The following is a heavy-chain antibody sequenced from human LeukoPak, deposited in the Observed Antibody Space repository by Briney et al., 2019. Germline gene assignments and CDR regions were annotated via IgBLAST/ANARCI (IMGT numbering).Heavy chain of an antibody. V-gene: IGHV1-69*13. J-gene: IGHJ4*02. CDR2: IIPILGTA. Sequence: SVKLSCEASGVTFSIYSISGVRRAPGQGLEWGGGIIPILGTANYAQKFQGRVTITADESTSTAYMELSSLRSEDTAVYYCTTPQQYQPTYYYDSSGYPLNYWGQGPLVTVPS. D-gene: IGHD3-22*01. CDR1: GVTFSIYS. CDR3: TTPQQYQPTYYYDSSGYPLNY.